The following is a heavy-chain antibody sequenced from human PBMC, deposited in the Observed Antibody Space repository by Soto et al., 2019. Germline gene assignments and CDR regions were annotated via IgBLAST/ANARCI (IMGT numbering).Heavy chain of an antibody. J-gene: IGHJ5*02. Sequence: QVQLVQSGAEVKKPGASVKVSCKASGYTFTSYGISWVRQAQGQGLEWMGWISAYNGNTNYAQKLQGRVTMTTDTSTSTAYRELRSLRSDDTSVDYCARRGSSGNYEYWFDPWGQGTLVTVSS. D-gene: IGHD3-22*01. V-gene: IGHV1-18*04. CDR3: ARRGSSGNYEYWFDP. CDR1: GYTFTSYG. CDR2: ISAYNGNT.